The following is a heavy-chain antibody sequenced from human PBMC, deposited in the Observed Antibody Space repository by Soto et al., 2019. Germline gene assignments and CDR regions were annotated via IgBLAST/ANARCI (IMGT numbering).Heavy chain of an antibody. J-gene: IGHJ5*02. CDR2: INHSGST. D-gene: IGHD6-6*01. Sequence: SETLSLTCAVYGGSFSGYYWSWIRQPPGKGLEWIGEINHSGSTNYNPSLKSRVTISVDTSKNQFSLKLSSVTAADTAVYYCARGIAARRMLRINWFDPWGQGTLVTVSS. CDR1: GGSFSGYY. V-gene: IGHV4-34*01. CDR3: ARGIAARRMLRINWFDP.